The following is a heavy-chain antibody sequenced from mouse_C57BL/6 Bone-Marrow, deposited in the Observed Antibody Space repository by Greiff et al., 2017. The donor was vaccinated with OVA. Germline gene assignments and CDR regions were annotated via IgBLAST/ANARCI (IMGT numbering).Heavy chain of an antibody. V-gene: IGHV14-3*01. D-gene: IGHD1-1*01. CDR3: ARRYYGRGALDY. J-gene: IGHJ4*01. Sequence: EVQLQQSVAELVRPGASVKLSCTASGFTIKNTYMHWVKQRPEQGLEWIGRIDPANGNNKYDPKFQGKATITADTSSTTAYLQLSSLTSEDTAIYYCARRYYGRGALDYCGQGTSVTVSS. CDR2: IDPANGNN. CDR1: GFTIKNTY.